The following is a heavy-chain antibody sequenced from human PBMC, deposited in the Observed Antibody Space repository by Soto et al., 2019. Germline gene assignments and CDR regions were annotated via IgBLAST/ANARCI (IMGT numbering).Heavy chain of an antibody. CDR1: GAPVSSGNYY. CDR2: ISYSGST. CDR3: ARGSGRYYAY. Sequence: SETLSLTCTVSGAPVSSGNYYWSWIRQPPGKGLECIGYISYSGSTNYNPSLKSRVTISIDTSKNQFSLKLSSVTAADTAVYYCARGSGRYYAYWGQGTLVTVSS. D-gene: IGHD1-26*01. V-gene: IGHV4-61*01. J-gene: IGHJ4*02.